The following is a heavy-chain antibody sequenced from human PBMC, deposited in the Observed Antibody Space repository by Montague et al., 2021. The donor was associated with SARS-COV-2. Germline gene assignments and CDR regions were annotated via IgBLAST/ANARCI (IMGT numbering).Heavy chain of an antibody. CDR3: ARHGVFWAAAAGTVDL. CDR1: GGSISSSTYY. Sequence: SETLSLTCTVSGGSISSSTYYWGWIRQPPGKGLEWIANIYYSGSTXYNPSLKSRVTTSVDPSKNQFSLKLSSVTAADTAVYYCARHGVFWAAAAGTVDLWGQGTLVTVSS. V-gene: IGHV4-39*01. CDR2: IYYSGST. J-gene: IGHJ5*02. D-gene: IGHD6-13*01.